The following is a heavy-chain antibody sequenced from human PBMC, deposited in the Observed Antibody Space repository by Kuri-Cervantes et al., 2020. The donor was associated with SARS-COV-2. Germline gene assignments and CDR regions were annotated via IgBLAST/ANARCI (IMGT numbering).Heavy chain of an antibody. V-gene: IGHV3-30*03. CDR1: GFTFSSYG. J-gene: IGHJ4*02. D-gene: IGHD2-15*01. CDR2: ISYDGSNK. Sequence: GGSLRLSCAASGFTFSSYGMHWVRQAPGKGLEWVAVISYDGSNKYYADSVKGRFTISRDNSKNTLYLQMNSLRAEDTAVYYCTLVAATYKGAFDYWGQGTLVTVSS. CDR3: TLVAATYKGAFDY.